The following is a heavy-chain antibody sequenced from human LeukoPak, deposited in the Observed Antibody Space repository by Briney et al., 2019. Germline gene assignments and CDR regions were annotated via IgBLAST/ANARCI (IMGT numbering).Heavy chain of an antibody. D-gene: IGHD3-10*01. CDR3: AKDRALYGSGTDYFDY. V-gene: IGHV3-23*01. Sequence: PGGSLRLSCAASGFTFSSYAMSWVRQAPGKGLEWVSAISGSGGYTYYADSVKGRFTISRDNSKNTLYLQMSSLRAEDTAVYYCAKDRALYGSGTDYFDYWGQGTLVTVSS. CDR2: ISGSGGYT. CDR1: GFTFSSYA. J-gene: IGHJ4*02.